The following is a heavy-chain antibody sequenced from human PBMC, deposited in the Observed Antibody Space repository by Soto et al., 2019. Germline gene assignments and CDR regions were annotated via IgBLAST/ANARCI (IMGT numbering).Heavy chain of an antibody. J-gene: IGHJ4*02. Sequence: QVQLQESGPGLVKPSDTLSLTCAVPGYSITSSNWWGWIRQPPGKGLEWIGYIYYSGTTYYNPSLKSRVTMSVDTSKNQFSLKLTSVTAVDTAVYYCARREIQGPIDYWGQGTLVTVSS. CDR2: IYYSGTT. CDR3: ARREIQGPIDY. CDR1: GYSITSSNW. D-gene: IGHD1-26*01. V-gene: IGHV4-28*01.